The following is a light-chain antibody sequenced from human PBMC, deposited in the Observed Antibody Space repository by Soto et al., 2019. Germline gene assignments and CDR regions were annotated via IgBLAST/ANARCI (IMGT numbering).Light chain of an antibody. CDR1: QGISNY. Sequence: DLQMTQSPSSLSASVGDRFTISCRASQGISNYLAWYQQKPGKVPKLLIYAASTLQSGVPSRFSGSGSGTDFTLTISSLQTEDVATYSCQKYNSAPLTFGRGTKVDIK. J-gene: IGKJ4*01. CDR3: QKYNSAPLT. CDR2: AAS. V-gene: IGKV1-27*01.